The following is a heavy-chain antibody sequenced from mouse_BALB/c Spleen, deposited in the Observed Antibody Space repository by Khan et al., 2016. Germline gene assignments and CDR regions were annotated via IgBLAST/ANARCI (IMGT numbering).Heavy chain of an antibody. CDR3: ASLHYCGRFAS. Sequence: EVKLLESGGGLVQPGGSLKLSCAASGFDFSRYWMSWVRQAPGKGLEWIGEINPDSSTINYTPSLKDKFIISRDNAKNTLYLQMSKVRSEDTALDDCASLHYCGRFASWGQGTLVTVSA. CDR2: INPDSSTI. V-gene: IGHV4-1*02. D-gene: IGHD1-2*01. CDR1: GFDFSRYW. J-gene: IGHJ3*01.